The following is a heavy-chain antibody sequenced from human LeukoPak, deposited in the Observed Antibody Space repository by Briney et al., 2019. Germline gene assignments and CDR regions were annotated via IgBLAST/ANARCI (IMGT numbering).Heavy chain of an antibody. Sequence: GGSLRLSCAASGFTFSDYQMSWIRQAPGKGLEWLSYISSVTSTIYYADSVKGRFTISRDNAKNSLYLQMNSLRAEDTAVYYCARDNSGSHFEYWGQGTLVSVSS. V-gene: IGHV3-11*01. J-gene: IGHJ4*02. CDR2: ISSVTSTI. CDR1: GFTFSDYQ. CDR3: ARDNSGSHFEY. D-gene: IGHD1-26*01.